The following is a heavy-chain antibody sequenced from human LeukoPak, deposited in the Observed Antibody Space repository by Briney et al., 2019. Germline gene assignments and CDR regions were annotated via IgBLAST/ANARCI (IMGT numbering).Heavy chain of an antibody. CDR3: ARGYDILTGDNYFDY. J-gene: IGHJ4*02. CDR2: IGTAGDT. Sequence: GGSLRLSCAASGFTFSSYDMHWVRQATGKDLEWVSAIGTAGDTYYPGSVKGRFTISRESAKNSLYLQMNSLRAGDTAVYYCARGYDILTGDNYFDYWGQGTLVTVSS. D-gene: IGHD3-9*01. CDR1: GFTFSSYD. V-gene: IGHV3-13*01.